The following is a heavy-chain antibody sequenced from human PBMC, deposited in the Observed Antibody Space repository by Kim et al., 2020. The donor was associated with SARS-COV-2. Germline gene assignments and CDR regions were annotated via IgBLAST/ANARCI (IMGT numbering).Heavy chain of an antibody. J-gene: IGHJ4*02. CDR2: ISSSSSYI. Sequence: GGSLRLSCAASGFTFSSYSMNWVRQAPGKGLEWVSSISSSSSYIYYADSVKGRFTISRDNAKNSLYLQMNSLRAEDTAVYYCARVHATYGDYEAHIDYWGQGTLVTVSS. CDR1: GFTFSSYS. V-gene: IGHV3-21*01. D-gene: IGHD4-17*01. CDR3: ARVHATYGDYEAHIDY.